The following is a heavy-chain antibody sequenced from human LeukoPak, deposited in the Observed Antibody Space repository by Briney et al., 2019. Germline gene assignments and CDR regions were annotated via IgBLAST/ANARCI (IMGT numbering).Heavy chain of an antibody. V-gene: IGHV3-43*01. J-gene: IGHJ4*02. CDR3: AKERYSDSSGFDY. CDR2: ISWDGGST. D-gene: IGHD3-22*01. CDR1: GFTFDDYT. Sequence: GGSLRLSCAASGFTFDDYTMHWVRQAPGKGLEWVSLISWDGGSTYYADSVKGRFTISRDNSKNSLYLQMNSLRTEDTALYYCAKERYSDSSGFDYWGQGTLVTVSS.